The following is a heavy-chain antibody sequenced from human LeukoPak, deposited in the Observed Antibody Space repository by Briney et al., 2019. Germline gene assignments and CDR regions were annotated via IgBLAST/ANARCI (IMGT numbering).Heavy chain of an antibody. Sequence: PGGSLRLSCAASGFTFSSYGMHWVRQAPGKGLEWVAFIRYDGSNKYYADSVKGRFTISRDNSKNTLYLQMNSLRAEDTAVYYCAKDSIVATAFDGPLDYWGQGTLVTVSS. CDR3: AKDSIVATAFDGPLDY. D-gene: IGHD5-12*01. V-gene: IGHV3-30*02. CDR1: GFTFSSYG. CDR2: IRYDGSNK. J-gene: IGHJ4*02.